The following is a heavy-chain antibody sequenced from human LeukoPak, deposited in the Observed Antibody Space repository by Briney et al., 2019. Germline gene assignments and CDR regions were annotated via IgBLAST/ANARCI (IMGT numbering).Heavy chain of an antibody. J-gene: IGHJ5*02. CDR2: IYPGDSDT. CDR3: ARQERDPTYYYDSSGPIARSTNWFDP. D-gene: IGHD3-22*01. Sequence: GESLKISCKGSGYSFTSYWIGWVRQMPGKGLEWMGIIYPGDSDTRYSPSFQGQVTISADKSISTAYLQWSSLKASDTAMYYCARQERDPTYYYDSSGPIARSTNWFDPWGQGTLVTVSS. CDR1: GYSFTSYW. V-gene: IGHV5-51*01.